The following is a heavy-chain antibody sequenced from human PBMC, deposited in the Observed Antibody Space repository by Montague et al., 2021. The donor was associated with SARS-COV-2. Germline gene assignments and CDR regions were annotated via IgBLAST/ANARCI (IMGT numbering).Heavy chain of an antibody. D-gene: IGHD3-3*01. CDR1: GFTFSSYE. CDR2: ISSSGSTI. V-gene: IGHV3-48*03. Sequence: SLRLSCAASGFTFSSYETNWVRQAPGKGLEWVSYISSSGSTIYYADSVKGRFTISRDNAKNSLYLQMNSLRAEDTAVYYCARESGNDFWSGYYTGDFDYWGQGTLVTVSS. CDR3: ARESGNDFWSGYYTGDFDY. J-gene: IGHJ4*02.